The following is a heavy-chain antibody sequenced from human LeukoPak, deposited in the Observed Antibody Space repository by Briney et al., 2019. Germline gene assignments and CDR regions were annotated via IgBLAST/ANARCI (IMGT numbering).Heavy chain of an antibody. D-gene: IGHD4-23*01. J-gene: IGHJ6*02. Sequence: SETLSLTCAVYGGSFSGYYWSWIRQPPGKGLEWIGAIYYSGSTYFNPSLKSRVTISIDTSKNQFSLKLSSVTAADTAVYYCASLLAVVTSYYYYGMDVWGQGTTVTVSS. CDR1: GGSFSGYY. V-gene: IGHV4-34*01. CDR3: ASLLAVVTSYYYYGMDV. CDR2: IYYSGST.